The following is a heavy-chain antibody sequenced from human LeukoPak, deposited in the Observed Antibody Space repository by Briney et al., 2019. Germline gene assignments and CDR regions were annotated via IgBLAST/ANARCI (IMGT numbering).Heavy chain of an antibody. CDR1: GFTFSSYA. Sequence: GRSLRLSWAASGFTFSSYAMHWVRQAPGKGLEWVAVISYDGSNKYYADSVKGRFTISRDNSKNTLDLQMNSLRDEDTAVYYCAREAAAAVYVDYWGQGTLVTVSS. D-gene: IGHD6-13*01. V-gene: IGHV3-30-3*01. J-gene: IGHJ4*02. CDR2: ISYDGSNK. CDR3: AREAAAAVYVDY.